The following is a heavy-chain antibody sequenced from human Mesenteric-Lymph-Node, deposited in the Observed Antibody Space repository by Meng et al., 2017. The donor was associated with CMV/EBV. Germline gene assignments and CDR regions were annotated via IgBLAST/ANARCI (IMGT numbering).Heavy chain of an antibody. CDR2: IYSDDSRA. D-gene: IGHD3-16*01. CDR1: GFTFSSRA. CDR3: ARGGGWAYYYYGMDV. Sequence: GESLKISCAASGFTFSSRAMSWVRQAPGKGLEWVSVIYSDDSRAYYADSVKGRFTISRDNAKNTLYLQMNSLRAEDTAVYYCARGGGWAYYYYGMDVWGQGTTVTVSS. J-gene: IGHJ6*02. V-gene: IGHV3-23*03.